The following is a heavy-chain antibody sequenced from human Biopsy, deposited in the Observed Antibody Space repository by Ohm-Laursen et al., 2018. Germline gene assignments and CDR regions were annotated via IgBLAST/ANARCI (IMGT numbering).Heavy chain of an antibody. CDR1: GGTFSNYA. V-gene: IGHV1-69*06. Sequence: SVKVSCNASGGTFSNYAISWVRQAPGQGLEWMGRIIPTFDTPTYAPDFQGRVTFTADKSTGTAHLDLRSLRSEDTAVYYCAGGAAKGNPYDHWGQGTLVTVSS. J-gene: IGHJ5*02. CDR3: AGGAAKGNPYDH. D-gene: IGHD3-10*01. CDR2: IIPTFDTP.